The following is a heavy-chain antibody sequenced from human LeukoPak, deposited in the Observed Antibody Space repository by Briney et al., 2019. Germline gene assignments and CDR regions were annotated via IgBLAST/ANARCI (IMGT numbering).Heavy chain of an antibody. J-gene: IGHJ4*02. CDR1: GLSVSSDY. CDR3: ARGGGAFCGGDCYRNFDY. Sequence: GGSLRLSCAASGLSVSSDYMSWVRQAPGKGLEWVSVTYSSGSTYYANSLRGRFTISRDSPRNTLYLQMDSLTPEDTAVYYCARGGGAFCGGDCYRNFDYWGRGTLVTVAS. V-gene: IGHV3-66*02. D-gene: IGHD2-21*02. CDR2: TYSSGST.